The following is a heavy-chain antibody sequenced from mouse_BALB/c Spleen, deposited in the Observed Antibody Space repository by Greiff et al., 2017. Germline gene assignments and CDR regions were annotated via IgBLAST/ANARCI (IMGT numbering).Heavy chain of an antibody. Sequence: EVQLVESGGGLVKPGGSLKLSCAASGFTFSSYAMSWVRQSPEKRLEWVAEISSGGSYTYYPDTVTGRFTISRDNAKNTLYLEMSSLRSEDTAMYYCARGWLRPAMDYWGQGTSVTVSS. CDR3: ARGWLRPAMDY. CDR1: GFTFSSYA. D-gene: IGHD1-2*01. J-gene: IGHJ4*01. V-gene: IGHV5-9-4*01. CDR2: ISSGGSYT.